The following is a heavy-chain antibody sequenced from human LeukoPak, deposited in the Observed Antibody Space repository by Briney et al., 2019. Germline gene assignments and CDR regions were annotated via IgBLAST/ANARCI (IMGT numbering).Heavy chain of an antibody. CDR3: AKDIGAGSWLDY. D-gene: IGHD6-13*01. V-gene: IGHV3-9*01. Sequence: GGSLRLSCAASGFTFSSYAMHWVRQAPGKGLEWVSGISWNSGSIGYADSVKGRFTISRDNAKNSLYLQMNSLRAEDTALYYCAKDIGAGSWLDYWGQGTLVTVSS. CDR2: ISWNSGSI. CDR1: GFTFSSYA. J-gene: IGHJ4*02.